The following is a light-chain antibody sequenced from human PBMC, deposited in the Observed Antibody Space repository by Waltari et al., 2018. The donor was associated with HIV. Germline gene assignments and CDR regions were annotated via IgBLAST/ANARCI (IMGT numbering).Light chain of an antibody. CDR2: GNS. Sequence: QSVLAQPPSVSGAPGQRVTISCTGSSSNIGADYNVHWYQHLPGTAPKLLIYGNSNLPSGVPNRFSGPKSDTSASLAITGLQAEDEADYYCQSYDRSLSAWVFGGGTRLNVL. CDR3: QSYDRSLSAWV. V-gene: IGLV1-40*01. J-gene: IGLJ3*02. CDR1: SSNIGADYN.